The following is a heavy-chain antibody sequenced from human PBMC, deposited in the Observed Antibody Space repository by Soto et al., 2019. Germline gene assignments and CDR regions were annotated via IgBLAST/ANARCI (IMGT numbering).Heavy chain of an antibody. CDR2: ISGYNGNT. CDR3: ARSIFPFYYYGMDV. V-gene: IGHV1-18*01. D-gene: IGHD3-3*01. J-gene: IGHJ6*02. CDR1: GYTFTSYG. Sequence: ASVKVSCKASGYTFTSYGISWVRQAPGQGLEWMGWISGYNGNTNYAQKLQGRVTMTTDTSTNTAYMELRSLRSDDTAVYYCARSIFPFYYYGMDVWGQGTTVTVSS.